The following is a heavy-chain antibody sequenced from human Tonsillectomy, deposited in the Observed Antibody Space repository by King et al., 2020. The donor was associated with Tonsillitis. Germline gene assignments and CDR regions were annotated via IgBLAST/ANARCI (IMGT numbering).Heavy chain of an antibody. Sequence: QLVQSGAEVKKPGSSVKVSCKASGRTFSSYAISWVRQAPGQGLEWMGGIIPIFGTANYAQQFQDRVTITADESTSTAYMELSSRRSEDTAVFYCATVDSSAYDHYFDYWGQGTLVTVSS. J-gene: IGHJ4*02. D-gene: IGHD3-22*01. CDR3: ATVDSSAYDHYFDY. CDR1: GRTFSSYA. CDR2: IIPIFGTA. V-gene: IGHV1-69*01.